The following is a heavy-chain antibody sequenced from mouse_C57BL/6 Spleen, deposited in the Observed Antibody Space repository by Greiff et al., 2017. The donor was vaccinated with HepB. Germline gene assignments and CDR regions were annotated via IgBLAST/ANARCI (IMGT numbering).Heavy chain of an antibody. D-gene: IGHD2-1*01. CDR1: GFTFSDYG. Sequence: DVQLVESGGGLVKPGGSLKLSCAASGFTFSDYGMHWVRQAPEKGLEWVAYISSGSSTIYYADTVKGRFTISRDNAKNTLFLQMTSLRSEDTAMYYCARRIYYGNYFDYWGQGTTLTVSS. CDR2: ISSGSSTI. CDR3: ARRIYYGNYFDY. V-gene: IGHV5-17*01. J-gene: IGHJ2*01.